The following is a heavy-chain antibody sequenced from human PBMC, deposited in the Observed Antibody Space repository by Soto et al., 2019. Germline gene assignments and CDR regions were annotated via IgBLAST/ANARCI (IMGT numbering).Heavy chain of an antibody. D-gene: IGHD3-3*01. CDR1: GFTFSSYS. CDR3: ARDLGADAFDI. V-gene: IGHV3-48*04. CDR2: ISSSSSTI. Sequence: GGSLRLSCAASGFTFSSYSMNWVRQAPGKGLEWVSYISSSSSTIYYADSVKGRFTISRDNAKNSLYLQMNSLRAEDTAVYYGARDLGADAFDIWGQGTMVTVSS. J-gene: IGHJ3*02.